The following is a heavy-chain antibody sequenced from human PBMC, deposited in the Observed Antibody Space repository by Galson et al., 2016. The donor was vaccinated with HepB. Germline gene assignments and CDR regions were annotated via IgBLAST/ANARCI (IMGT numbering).Heavy chain of an antibody. V-gene: IGHV3-74*01. Sequence: SLRLSCAASGFTFSDYWIHWVRQVPGKGLVWVSHINGDGANKNYANYDKGRFTISRDNAKKMLYLQMTSLRAEDAAVYYCVRGIGVESKRAFALWGQGTLVTVSS. CDR1: GFTFSDYW. CDR3: VRGIGVESKRAFAL. D-gene: IGHD2-21*01. CDR2: INGDGANK. J-gene: IGHJ4*02.